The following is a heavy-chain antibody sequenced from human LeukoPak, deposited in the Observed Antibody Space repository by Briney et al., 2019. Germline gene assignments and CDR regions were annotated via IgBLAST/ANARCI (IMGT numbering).Heavy chain of an antibody. V-gene: IGHV3-23*01. CDR2: INGDTT. J-gene: IGHJ4*02. D-gene: IGHD5-12*01. CDR3: ARVPGIYSGWYYFDY. CDR1: GFTLNNDA. Sequence: PGGSLRLSCAASGFTLNNDAMSWVRQAPGKGLEWVSAINGDTTHYAGSVKGRFTISRDNSKNTLYLQMNSLRAEDTAVYYCARVPGIYSGWYYFDYWGQGTLVTVSS.